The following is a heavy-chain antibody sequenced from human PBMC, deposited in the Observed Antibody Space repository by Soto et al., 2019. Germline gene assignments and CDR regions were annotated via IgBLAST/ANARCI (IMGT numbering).Heavy chain of an antibody. CDR1: GGTFSNYP. D-gene: IGHD5-18*01. CDR3: ARGRGYSYTFDY. Sequence: QVQLVQSGAEVRKPGSSVKVSCQASGGTFSNYPISWVRQAPGQGLEWMEGIIPIFGTANYAQKYQGRLTITADESTSTADMELSSLRSDDTAVYYCARGRGYSYTFDYWGQGTLVTVSS. V-gene: IGHV1-69*12. CDR2: IIPIFGTA. J-gene: IGHJ4*02.